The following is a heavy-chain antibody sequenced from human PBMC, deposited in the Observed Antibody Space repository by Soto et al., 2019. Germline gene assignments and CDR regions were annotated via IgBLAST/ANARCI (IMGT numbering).Heavy chain of an antibody. J-gene: IGHJ4*02. Sequence: GGSMRLSCAASGFTFSSYSMNWVRQAPGKGLEWVSSISSSSSYIYYADSVKGRFTTSRDNAKNSLYLQMNSLRAEDTAVYYCARGSFFSPQAHEDFDYWGKGTRVTVSS. V-gene: IGHV3-21*01. CDR1: GFTFSSYS. CDR2: ISSSSSYI. CDR3: ARGSFFSPQAHEDFDY. D-gene: IGHD3-3*02.